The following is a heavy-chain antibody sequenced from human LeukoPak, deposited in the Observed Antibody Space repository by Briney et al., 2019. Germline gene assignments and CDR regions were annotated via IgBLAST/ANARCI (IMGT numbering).Heavy chain of an antibody. CDR3: AREGGIAAP. J-gene: IGHJ4*02. Sequence: GRSLRLSCAASGFTFSSYGMHWVRQAPGKGLEWVAVIWYDGSNKYYADSVKGRFTISRDNSKNTLYLQMNSLRAEDTAVYYCAREGGIAAPWGQGTLVTVSS. D-gene: IGHD6-13*01. CDR1: GFTFSSYG. CDR2: IWYDGSNK. V-gene: IGHV3-33*01.